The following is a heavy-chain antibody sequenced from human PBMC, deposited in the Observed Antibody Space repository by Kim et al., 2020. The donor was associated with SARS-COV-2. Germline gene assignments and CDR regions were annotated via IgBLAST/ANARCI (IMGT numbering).Heavy chain of an antibody. J-gene: IGHJ4*02. Sequence: SETLSLTCAVYGGSFSGYYWSWIRQPPGKGLEWIGEINHSGSTNYNPSRKSRVPISLDTTKNQLSLKLTSVTAANNAVSYCAIPPGLSFLDSFGQGTL. CDR2: INHSGST. CDR3: AIPPGLSFLDS. D-gene: IGHD3-16*02. V-gene: IGHV4-34*01. CDR1: GGSFSGYY.